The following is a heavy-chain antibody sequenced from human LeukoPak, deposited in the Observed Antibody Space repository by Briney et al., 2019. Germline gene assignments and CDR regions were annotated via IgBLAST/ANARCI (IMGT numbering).Heavy chain of an antibody. CDR2: IIPILGIA. J-gene: IGHJ4*02. CDR1: GYTFTGYY. Sequence: ASVKVSCKASGYTFTGYYMHWVRQAPGQGLEWMGRIIPILGIANYAQKFQGRVTITADKSTSTAYMELSSLRSEDTAVYYCARGRRDGYNYVADYWGQGTLVTVSS. V-gene: IGHV1-69*04. D-gene: IGHD5-24*01. CDR3: ARGRRDGYNYVADY.